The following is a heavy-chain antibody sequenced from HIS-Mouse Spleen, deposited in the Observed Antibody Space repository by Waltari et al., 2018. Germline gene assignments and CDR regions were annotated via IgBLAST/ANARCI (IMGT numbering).Heavy chain of an antibody. CDR3: ARRRGWFDY. V-gene: IGHV4-39*01. J-gene: IGHJ4*02. CDR2: IYYSGST. CDR1: GGSISSMSYY. Sequence: QLQLQESGPGLVKPSETLSLTCTVSGGSISSMSYYWGWIRQPPGKGLEWVGSIYYSGSTYYNPSLKSRVTISVDTSKNQFSLKLSSVTAADTAVYYCARRRGWFDYWGQGTLVTVSS. D-gene: IGHD6-19*01.